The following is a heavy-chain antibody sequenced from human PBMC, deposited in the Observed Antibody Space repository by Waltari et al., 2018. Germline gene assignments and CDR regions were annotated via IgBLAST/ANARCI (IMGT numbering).Heavy chain of an antibody. V-gene: IGHV3-72*01. CDR1: ESTFIDHY. D-gene: IGHD1-26*01. CDR2: IKSKAANYFT. J-gene: IGHJ4*02. CDR3: ADVGITATDS. Sequence: EGQLVESGGGLFQTGGSLSLSCPASESTFIDHYMDWFRQAPGKGLEWIGQIKSKAANYFTIYAASVKGRFTISRDDSKNSLYLKMNDLKTEDTARYYCADVGITATDSWGPGTVVTVSS.